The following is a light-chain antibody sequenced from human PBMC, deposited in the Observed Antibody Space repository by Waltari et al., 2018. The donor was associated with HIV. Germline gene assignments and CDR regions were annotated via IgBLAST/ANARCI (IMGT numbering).Light chain of an antibody. CDR3: SSYSKSNSLV. CDR1: SSDVGDYNS. J-gene: IGLJ1*01. CDR2: EVS. V-gene: IGLV2-14*01. Sequence: QSVLTQPASVSGSPGQSITISSSDVGDYNSVSWYQQSPGQAPKLLIYEVSDRPSGVSNRFSGSKSGNTASLTISGLQPEDESNYYCSSYSKSNSLVFGTGTKVTVL.